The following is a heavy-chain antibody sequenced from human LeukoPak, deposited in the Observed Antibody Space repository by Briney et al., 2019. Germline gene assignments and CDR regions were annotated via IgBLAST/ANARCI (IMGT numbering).Heavy chain of an antibody. V-gene: IGHV4-59*01. Sequence: SETLSLTCTVSGGSISSYYWSWIRQPPGKGLEWIGYIYYSGSTNYNPSLKSRVTISVDTSKNQFSLKLSSVTAADTAVYYCARVQYYYGSGTSWFDPWGQGTLDTVSS. CDR2: IYYSGST. J-gene: IGHJ5*02. D-gene: IGHD3-10*01. CDR1: GGSISSYY. CDR3: ARVQYYYGSGTSWFDP.